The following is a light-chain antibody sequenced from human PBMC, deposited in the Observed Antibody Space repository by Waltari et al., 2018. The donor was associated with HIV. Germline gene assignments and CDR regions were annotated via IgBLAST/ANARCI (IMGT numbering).Light chain of an antibody. CDR2: GAS. Sequence: EIVMTQSPATLSVSPGEKVTLSCRASQSVSSNLAWYQQKPGQAPGLLIYGASTRAAGIPARFSGSGAGRESTLSISSLQSEDFAVYYCQQYHNWPRTFGQGTKVEI. CDR3: QQYHNWPRT. CDR1: QSVSSN. V-gene: IGKV3-15*01. J-gene: IGKJ1*01.